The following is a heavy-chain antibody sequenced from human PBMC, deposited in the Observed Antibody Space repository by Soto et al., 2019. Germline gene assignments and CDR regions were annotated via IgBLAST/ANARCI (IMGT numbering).Heavy chain of an antibody. Sequence: EVQLEESGGGLIKPGESLTLSCAASDFILSDAWMKWVRQAPGKGLEWVGRIKSKGHGVTTDYASHWKGRIAIFRDDSKNTLYLQMNSLQTEDTAIYYCASYRDDSGLRRSDSWGQGALVTVSS. CDR2: IKSKGHGVTT. CDR1: DFILSDAW. J-gene: IGHJ4*02. D-gene: IGHD1-26*01. CDR3: ASYRDDSGLRRSDS. V-gene: IGHV3-15*07.